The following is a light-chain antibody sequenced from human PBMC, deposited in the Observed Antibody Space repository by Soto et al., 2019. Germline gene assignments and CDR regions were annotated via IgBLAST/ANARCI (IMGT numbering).Light chain of an antibody. CDR3: QQYHSLPFT. V-gene: IGKV1-12*01. CDR1: QGISSW. Sequence: DIPMTQSPSSVSASVGDRVTITCRASQGISSWLAWYQQKPGKAPKLLIYAASSLQSGVPSRFSGSGSGTDFTFTISTLQPEDIATYYCQQYHSLPFTFGPGTKVDIK. J-gene: IGKJ3*01. CDR2: AAS.